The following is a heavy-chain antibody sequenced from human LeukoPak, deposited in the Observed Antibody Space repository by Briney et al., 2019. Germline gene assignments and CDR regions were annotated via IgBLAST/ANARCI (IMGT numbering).Heavy chain of an antibody. J-gene: IGHJ4*02. Sequence: PSETLSLTCTVSGGSMSSSSYYWGWIRQPPGKGLELSGIIYYSSDTYYNPSLKSRVTVSTDTSKNHLSLKLSSVTAADTAVYYCARLGRDSANDFDSWGQGTLVTVSS. CDR2: IYYSSDT. CDR3: ARLGRDSANDFDS. D-gene: IGHD1-26*01. CDR1: GGSMSSSSYY. V-gene: IGHV4-39*02.